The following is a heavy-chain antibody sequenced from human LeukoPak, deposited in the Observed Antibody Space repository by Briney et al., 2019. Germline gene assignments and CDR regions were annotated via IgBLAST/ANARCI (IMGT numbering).Heavy chain of an antibody. CDR2: ISGDGSGT. J-gene: IGHJ5*02. CDR3: ATQNPPGSGYYDTYNWFDP. D-gene: IGHD5-12*01. V-gene: IGHV3-43*02. Sequence: PGGSLRLSCTASGFTFDDYVMHWVRQAPGKGLEWVSLISGDGSGTYYADSVKGRFTISRDNSKNSLFLHMSGLRAEDTALYYCATQNPPGSGYYDTYNWFDPWGQGTLVTVAS. CDR1: GFTFDDYV.